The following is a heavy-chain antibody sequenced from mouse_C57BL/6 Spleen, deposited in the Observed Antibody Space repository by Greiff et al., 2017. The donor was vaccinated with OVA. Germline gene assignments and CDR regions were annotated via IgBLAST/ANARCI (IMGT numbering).Heavy chain of an antibody. CDR2: ISNGGGST. CDR1: GFTFSDYY. D-gene: IGHD1-1*01. Sequence: DVMLVESGGGLVQPGGSLKLSCAASGFTFSDYYMYWVRQTPEKRLEWVAYISNGGGSTYYPDTVKGRFTISRDNAKNTLYLQMSRLKSEDTAMYYCARPPYYYGSSGWLAYWGQGTLVTVSA. V-gene: IGHV5-12*01. CDR3: ARPPYYYGSSGWLAY. J-gene: IGHJ3*01.